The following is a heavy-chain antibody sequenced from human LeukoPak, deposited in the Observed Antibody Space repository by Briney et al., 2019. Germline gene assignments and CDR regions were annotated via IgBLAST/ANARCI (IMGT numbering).Heavy chain of an antibody. Sequence: PGESLRLSCAASGFTFSAYWMTWVRQAPGKGLEWVASINEGGNVKFYVDSVKGRFTISRDSTKISLHLQMYSLRAEDTAVYYCARVGKNGWDFDHWGQGTLVTVSS. D-gene: IGHD6-19*01. CDR2: INEGGNVK. CDR1: GFTFSAYW. CDR3: ARVGKNGWDFDH. V-gene: IGHV3-7*01. J-gene: IGHJ4*02.